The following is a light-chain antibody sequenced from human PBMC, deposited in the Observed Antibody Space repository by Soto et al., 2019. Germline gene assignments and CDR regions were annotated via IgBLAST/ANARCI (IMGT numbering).Light chain of an antibody. CDR2: DAS. J-gene: IGKJ1*01. V-gene: IGKV1-5*01. Sequence: DIRMTQSPSTLSASVGDRVTITCRASQSVSRWLAWYHQKAGKAPKLLIYDASSLESGVPSRFSGSGSGTEFSLTISSLQPDDFATYYCQQYSSYPWTFGQGTKVDIK. CDR1: QSVSRW. CDR3: QQYSSYPWT.